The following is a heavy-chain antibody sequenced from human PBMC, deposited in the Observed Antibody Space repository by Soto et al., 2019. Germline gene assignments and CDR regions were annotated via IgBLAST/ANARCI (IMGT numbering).Heavy chain of an antibody. Sequence: PGGSLRLSCAASGFTFSSYGMHWVRQAPGKGLEWVAVISYDGSNKYYADSVKGRFTISRDNSKNTLYLQMNSLRAEDTAVYYCAKDQLAVAGSWFDPWGQGTLVTVSS. V-gene: IGHV3-30*18. CDR2: ISYDGSNK. J-gene: IGHJ5*02. CDR3: AKDQLAVAGSWFDP. D-gene: IGHD6-19*01. CDR1: GFTFSSYG.